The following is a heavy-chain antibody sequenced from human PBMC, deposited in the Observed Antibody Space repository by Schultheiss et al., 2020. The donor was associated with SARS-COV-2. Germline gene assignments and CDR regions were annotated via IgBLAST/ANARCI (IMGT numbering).Heavy chain of an antibody. Sequence: GESLKISCAASGFTFSNYAMGWVRQAPGKGLEWVSSIRSSGGSTYYADSVKGRFTISRDNSENTLYLQMNSLRAEDTAVYYCAKDSLRELLRPGYYYYGMDVWGQGTTVTVSS. CDR3: AKDSLRELLRPGYYYYGMDV. V-gene: IGHV3-23*01. J-gene: IGHJ6*02. CDR2: IRSSGGST. D-gene: IGHD1-26*01. CDR1: GFTFSNYA.